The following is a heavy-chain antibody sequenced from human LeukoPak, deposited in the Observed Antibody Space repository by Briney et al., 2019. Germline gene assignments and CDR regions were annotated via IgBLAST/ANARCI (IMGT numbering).Heavy chain of an antibody. D-gene: IGHD1-26*01. CDR2: IYTTGST. CDR1: GGSISSYY. V-gene: IGHV4-4*07. J-gene: IGHJ4*02. CDR3: ARERLGGSYYRPVEY. Sequence: SETLSLTCTVSGGSISSYYWSWIRQPAGKGLEWIGRIYTTGSTNYNPSLKSRVTISLDTSKNQFSLKLSSVSAEDTALYYCARERLGGSYYRPVEYWGQGTLVTVSS.